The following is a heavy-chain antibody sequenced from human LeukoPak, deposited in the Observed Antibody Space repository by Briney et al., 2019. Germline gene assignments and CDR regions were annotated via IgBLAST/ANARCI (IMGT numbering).Heavy chain of an antibody. Sequence: SETLSLTCGVSGYSISSGYYWGWIRQPPGKGLEWIGSIYHSGSTYYNPSLKSRVTISVDTSKNQFSLKVTSVTAADTAVYYCASSTYYYDSSGYQARGYYYYYMDVWGKGTTVTVSS. V-gene: IGHV4-38-2*01. D-gene: IGHD3-22*01. CDR3: ASSTYYYDSSGYQARGYYYYYMDV. CDR1: GYSISSGYY. J-gene: IGHJ6*03. CDR2: IYHSGST.